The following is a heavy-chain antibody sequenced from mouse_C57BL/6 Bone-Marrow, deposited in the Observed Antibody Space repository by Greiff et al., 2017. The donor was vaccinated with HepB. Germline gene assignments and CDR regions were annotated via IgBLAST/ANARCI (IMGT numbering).Heavy chain of an antibody. CDR2: IYPRSGNT. CDR1: GYTFTSYG. Sequence: QVQLKESGAELARPGASVKLSCKASGYTFTSYGISWVKQRTGQGLEWIGEIYPRSGNTYYNEKFKGKATLTADKSSSTAYMELRSLTSEDSAVYFCARRPLDYWGQGTTLTVSS. J-gene: IGHJ2*01. V-gene: IGHV1-81*01. CDR3: ARRPLDY.